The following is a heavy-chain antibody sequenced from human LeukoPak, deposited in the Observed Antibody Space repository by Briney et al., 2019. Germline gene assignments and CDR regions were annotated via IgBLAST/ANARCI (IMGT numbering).Heavy chain of an antibody. J-gene: IGHJ5*01. Sequence: PSETLSLTCAVYGGSFSGYYWSWIRQPPGKGLEWIGEINHSGSTNYNPSLKSRVTILLDTSKNQFSLKLSSVTAADTAVYYCARRPRGVIIKSRFESWGQGTLVTVSS. D-gene: IGHD3-10*01. CDR1: GGSFSGYY. CDR2: INHSGST. V-gene: IGHV4-34*01. CDR3: ARRPRGVIIKSRFES.